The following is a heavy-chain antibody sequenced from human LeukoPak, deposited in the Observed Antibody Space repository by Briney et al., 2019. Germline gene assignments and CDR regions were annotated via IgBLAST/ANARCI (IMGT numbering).Heavy chain of an antibody. Sequence: SETLSLTCAVSGGSISSDNWWSWARQPPGKGLEWIGEIYHSGSTNYNPSLKSRVTISVDKSKNQFSLKLSSVTATDTAVYYCARGGGVRTGSGWRPGNYFDFWGQGSLVIVSS. V-gene: IGHV4-4*02. CDR1: GGSISSDNW. D-gene: IGHD6-19*01. CDR3: ARGGGVRTGSGWRPGNYFDF. J-gene: IGHJ4*02. CDR2: IYHSGST.